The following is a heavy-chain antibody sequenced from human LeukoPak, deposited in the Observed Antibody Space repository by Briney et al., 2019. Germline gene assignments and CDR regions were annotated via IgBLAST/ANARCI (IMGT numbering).Heavy chain of an antibody. D-gene: IGHD3-22*01. CDR1: GGSISSSSYY. J-gene: IGHJ4*02. CDR3: ARGIDYDSSGPFDY. V-gene: IGHV4-39*07. Sequence: SETLSLTCTVSGGSISSSSYYWGWIRQPLGKGLEWIGSIYYSGSTYYNPSLKSRVTISVDTSKNQFSLKLSSVTAADTAVYYCARGIDYDSSGPFDYWGQGTLVTVSS. CDR2: IYYSGST.